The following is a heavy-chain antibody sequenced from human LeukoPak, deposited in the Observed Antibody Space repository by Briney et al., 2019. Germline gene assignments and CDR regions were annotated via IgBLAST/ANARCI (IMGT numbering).Heavy chain of an antibody. CDR3: ARVDYLDAFDI. CDR2: INHSGST. Sequence: SETLSLTCAVYGGSFSGYYWSWIRQPAGKGLEWIGEINHSGSTNYNPSLKSRVTISVDTSKNQFSLKLSSVTAADTAVYYCARVDYLDAFDIWGQGTMVTVSS. J-gene: IGHJ3*02. CDR1: GGSFSGYY. V-gene: IGHV4-34*01. D-gene: IGHD3-16*01.